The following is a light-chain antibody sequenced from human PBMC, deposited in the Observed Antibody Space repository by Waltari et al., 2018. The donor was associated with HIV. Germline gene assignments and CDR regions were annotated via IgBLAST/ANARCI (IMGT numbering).Light chain of an antibody. Sequence: IQMSQSPSSLSASMSDKITITCQANEDIVTFLNWYQQKPGKAPKLLIYGASNLQSGVPSRFSGSGSVTFFSLTITYPRPEDAAIYYCQQFRSLPLTFGQGSKLDIK. CDR2: GAS. CDR3: QQFRSLPLT. J-gene: IGKJ2*01. V-gene: IGKV1-33*01. CDR1: EDIVTF.